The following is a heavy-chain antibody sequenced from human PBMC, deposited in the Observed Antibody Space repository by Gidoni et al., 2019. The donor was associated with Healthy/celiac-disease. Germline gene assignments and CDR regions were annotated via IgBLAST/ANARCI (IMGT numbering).Heavy chain of an antibody. D-gene: IGHD2-8*01. V-gene: IGHV3-23*01. J-gene: IGHJ4*02. Sequence: EVQLLESGGGLVQPGGSLRLSCAASGFTFSSYAMSWVRQAPGKGLEWVSAISGSGGSTYYADSVKGRFTISRDNSKNTLYLQMNSLRAEDTAVYYCAKAEKSCTNGVCSPFDYWGQGTLVTVSS. CDR2: ISGSGGST. CDR3: AKAEKSCTNGVCSPFDY. CDR1: GFTFSSYA.